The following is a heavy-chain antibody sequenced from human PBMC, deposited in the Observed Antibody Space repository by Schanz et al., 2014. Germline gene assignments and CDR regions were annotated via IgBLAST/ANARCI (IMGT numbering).Heavy chain of an antibody. CDR2: IWYDGNNK. D-gene: IGHD1-26*01. V-gene: IGHV3-33*06. J-gene: IGHJ6*02. CDR1: GFTFSSYG. Sequence: QVQLVESGGDVVQPGRSLRLSCAASGFTFSSYGMHWVRQAPGKGLEWVAVIWYDGNNKYYADSVKGRFTISRDNSKNTVYLQMNSLRAEDTAVYYCVKDLQRELLRDDHYYGMDVWGQGTTVTVSS. CDR3: VKDLQRELLRDDHYYGMDV.